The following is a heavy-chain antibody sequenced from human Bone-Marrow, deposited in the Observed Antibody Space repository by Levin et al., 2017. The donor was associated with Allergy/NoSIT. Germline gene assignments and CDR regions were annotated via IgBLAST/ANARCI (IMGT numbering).Heavy chain of an antibody. CDR1: GGTFSSYA. CDR2: IIPIFGTA. J-gene: IGHJ5*02. V-gene: IGHV1-69*13. CDR3: CVRRIAAAGSS. Sequence: SVKVSCKASGGTFSSYAISWVRQAPGQGLEWMGGIIPIFGTANYAQKFQGRVTITADEPTSTAYMELSSLRSEDTAVYYCCVRRIAAAGSSWGQGTLVTVSS. D-gene: IGHD6-13*01.